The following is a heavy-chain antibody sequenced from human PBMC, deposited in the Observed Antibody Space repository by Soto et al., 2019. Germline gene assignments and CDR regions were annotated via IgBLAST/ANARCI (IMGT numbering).Heavy chain of an antibody. CDR2: IYHSGST. D-gene: IGHD2-2*01. CDR1: GGFISSCGYS. J-gene: IGHJ5*02. Sequence: PSETLCLTCAVSGGFISSCGYSWSWIRQPPGKGLEWIGYIYHSGSTYYNPSLKSRVTISVDRSKNQFSLKLSSVTAADTAVYYCARVPDRWGQGTLVTVS. CDR3: ARVPDR. V-gene: IGHV4-30-2*01.